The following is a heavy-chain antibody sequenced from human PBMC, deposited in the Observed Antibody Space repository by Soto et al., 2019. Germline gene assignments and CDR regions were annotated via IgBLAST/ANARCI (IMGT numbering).Heavy chain of an antibody. V-gene: IGHV4-4*02. J-gene: IGHJ6*02. CDR1: GGSNSSSNW. Sequence: SETLSLTCSVSGGSNSSSNWWSWVRQPPGKGLEWSGEIYHSGSTNSNPSLTSRGTISVDKSKNQSTLWMSSVTAAGAAVYYCVSVMRYGSSPYGYYGMDVWGQGSRVTVSS. CDR2: IYHSGST. D-gene: IGHD6-13*01. CDR3: VSVMRYGSSPYGYYGMDV.